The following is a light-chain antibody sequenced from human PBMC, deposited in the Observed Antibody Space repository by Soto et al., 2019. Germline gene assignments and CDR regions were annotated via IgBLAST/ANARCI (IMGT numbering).Light chain of an antibody. Sequence: QSALTQPPSASGFPGQSVTISCTGTSSDIGGYNSVSWYQQHPGKAPKLMIYEVNKRPLGVPERFSGSKSGNTASLTVSGLQADDAADYYCSSSAGTNSFVLFGGGTKLTVL. CDR2: EVN. V-gene: IGLV2-8*01. J-gene: IGLJ3*02. CDR3: SSSAGTNSFVL. CDR1: SSDIGGYNS.